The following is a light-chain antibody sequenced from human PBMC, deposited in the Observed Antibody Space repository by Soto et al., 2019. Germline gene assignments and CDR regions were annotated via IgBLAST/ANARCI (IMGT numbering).Light chain of an antibody. CDR3: ATWDDSLNGLI. V-gene: IGLV1-44*01. CDR1: SSNIKTNG. CDR2: SNN. Sequence: QSVLTQPPSASGTPGQRVTISCSGGSSNIKTNGVSWYQQVPGAAPKLLIYSNNQRPSGAPDRFSGSKSGTSASLAISGPQSEDEATYHCATWDDSLNGLIFGGGTKLTVL. J-gene: IGLJ2*01.